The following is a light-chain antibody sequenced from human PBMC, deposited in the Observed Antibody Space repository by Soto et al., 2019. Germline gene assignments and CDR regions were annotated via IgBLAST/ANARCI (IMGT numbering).Light chain of an antibody. J-gene: IGKJ5*01. CDR1: HDISSW. CDR2: AAS. Sequence: DIQMTQFPSSVSASVGDRVSITCRASHDISSWLAWYQQKPGKAPRLLIYAASNLQSGVPPRFSGSASGTDFTLTVSSLQPEDFATYYCQHAKSYPISFGQGTRLEIK. CDR3: QHAKSYPIS. V-gene: IGKV1D-12*01.